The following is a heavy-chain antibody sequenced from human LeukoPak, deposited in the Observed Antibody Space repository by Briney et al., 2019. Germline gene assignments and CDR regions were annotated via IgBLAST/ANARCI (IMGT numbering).Heavy chain of an antibody. V-gene: IGHV4-4*09. D-gene: IGHD2-21*01. CDR2: INTKGET. CDR3: ATSNDAKIAPFDH. CDR1: GVSMSAYQ. J-gene: IGHJ4*02. Sequence: PSETLSLTCTVSGVSMSAYQWSWVRQSPEKGLEWIGCINTKGETSYNPSLKSRVTTSVDTSKSQFSLRLTSVTAADTAVYYSATSNDAKIAPFDHWGQGAPVTVSS.